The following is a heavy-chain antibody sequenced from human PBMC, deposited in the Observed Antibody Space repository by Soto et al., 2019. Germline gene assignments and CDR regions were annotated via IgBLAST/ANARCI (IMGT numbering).Heavy chain of an antibody. J-gene: IGHJ6*02. V-gene: IGHV1-46*01. CDR2: INPSGGST. Sequence: ASVKVSCKASGYTFTSYYMHWVRQAPGQGLEWMGIINPSGGSTSYAQKFQGRVTMTRDTSTSTVYMELSSLRSEDTAVYYCARDLVLGESPMGSYYYYYGMDVWRQGTTVTVSS. CDR3: ARDLVLGESPMGSYYYYYGMDV. D-gene: IGHD3-10*01. CDR1: GYTFTSYY.